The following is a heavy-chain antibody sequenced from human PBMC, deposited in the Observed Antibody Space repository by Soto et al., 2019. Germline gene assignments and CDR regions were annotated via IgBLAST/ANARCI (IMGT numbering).Heavy chain of an antibody. Sequence: SVKVSCKPSGVSFSIYTFNWVRQAPGQGLEWMGGFIPMFGTATYAQKFQGRVTITAEDATSTAYMEVRALRSEDTAVYYCARGVSGSYSSPLDRWGQGTLVTVSS. CDR3: ARGVSGSYSSPLDR. CDR1: GVSFSIYT. J-gene: IGHJ5*02. V-gene: IGHV1-69*13. D-gene: IGHD3-10*01. CDR2: FIPMFGTA.